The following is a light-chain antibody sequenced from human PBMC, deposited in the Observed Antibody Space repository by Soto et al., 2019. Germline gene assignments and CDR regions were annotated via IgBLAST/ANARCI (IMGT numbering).Light chain of an antibody. CDR3: QSYDSSLSGWV. Sequence: QSALTQPPSVSAAPGQKVSISCSGSSSNIGKNYVSWYQQFPGTAPKLLIYDNDKRPSGIPDRFSGSKSGTSASLAITGLQAEDEADYYCQSYDSSLSGWVFGGGTKLTVL. J-gene: IGLJ3*02. CDR2: DND. CDR1: SSNIGKNY. V-gene: IGLV1-51*01.